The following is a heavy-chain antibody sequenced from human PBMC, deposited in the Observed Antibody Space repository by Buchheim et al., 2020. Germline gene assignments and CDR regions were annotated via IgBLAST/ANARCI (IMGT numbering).Heavy chain of an antibody. Sequence: EVQLLESGGGLVQPGGSLRLSCAASGFTFSSYAMSWVRQAPGKGLEWVSAISGSGGSTYYADSVKGRFTISRDNSKHTLYLQMNSLRAEDTAVYYCAKDPRDSYSRSGRVYYMDVWGKGTT. V-gene: IGHV3-23*01. D-gene: IGHD6-13*01. CDR1: GFTFSSYA. CDR3: AKDPRDSYSRSGRVYYMDV. J-gene: IGHJ6*03. CDR2: ISGSGGST.